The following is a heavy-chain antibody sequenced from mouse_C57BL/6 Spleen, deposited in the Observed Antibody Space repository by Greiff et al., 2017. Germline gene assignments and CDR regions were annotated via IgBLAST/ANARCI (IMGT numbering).Heavy chain of an antibody. J-gene: IGHJ3*01. CDR1: GYTFTSYW. CDR2: IDPSDSAT. Sequence: QVQLQQPGAELVRPGSSVKLSCKASGYTFTSYWMHWVTQTPIKGLEWIGNIDPSDSATHYNEKFKDKATLTVDNSSSTAYMQLSSLTSEDSAVYYCARGSSGYVAYWGQGTLVTVSA. D-gene: IGHD3-2*02. CDR3: ARGSSGYVAY. V-gene: IGHV1-52*01.